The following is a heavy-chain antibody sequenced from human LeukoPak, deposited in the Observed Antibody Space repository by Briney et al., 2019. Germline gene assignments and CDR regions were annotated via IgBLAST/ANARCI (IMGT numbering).Heavy chain of an antibody. CDR3: AKRLGYSSGWSDDAFDI. Sequence: PGGSLRLSCAASGFTFSSYAMSWVRQAPGKGLEWVSAISGSGGSTYYADSVKGRFTISRDNSKNTLYLQMNSLRAEDTAVYYCAKRLGYSSGWSDDAFDIWGQGTMVTVSS. V-gene: IGHV3-23*01. J-gene: IGHJ3*02. D-gene: IGHD6-19*01. CDR1: GFTFSSYA. CDR2: ISGSGGST.